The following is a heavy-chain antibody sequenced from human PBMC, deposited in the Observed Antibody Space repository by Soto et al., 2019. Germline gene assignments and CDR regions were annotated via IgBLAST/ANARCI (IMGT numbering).Heavy chain of an antibody. CDR3: ARYRVTQQWLDDGTSYYMDV. V-gene: IGHV4-59*08. CDR1: GGSINSYY. Sequence: PSETLSLTCTVSGGSINSYYWSWIRQPPGKGLEWIGYIYYSGSTNYNPSLKSRVTISVDTSKNQFSLKLSSVTAADTAVYYCARYRVTQQWLDDGTSYYMDVWGKGTTVTVSS. D-gene: IGHD6-19*01. J-gene: IGHJ6*03. CDR2: IYYSGST.